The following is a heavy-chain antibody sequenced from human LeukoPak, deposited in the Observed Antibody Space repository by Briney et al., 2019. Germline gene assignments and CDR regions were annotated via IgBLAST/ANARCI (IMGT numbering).Heavy chain of an antibody. Sequence: SGPTLVNPTQTLTLTCTFSGFSLSTSGMCVSWIRQPPGKALEWLARIDWDDDKYYSTSLKSRLTITKDTSKNQVVLTMTNMDPXXXXXXXXARTSYYYDSSGYYHHYFDYWGQGTLVTVSS. CDR1: GFSLSTSGMC. V-gene: IGHV2-70*11. J-gene: IGHJ4*02. CDR2: IDWDDDK. D-gene: IGHD3-22*01. CDR3: ARTSYYYDSSGYYHHYFDY.